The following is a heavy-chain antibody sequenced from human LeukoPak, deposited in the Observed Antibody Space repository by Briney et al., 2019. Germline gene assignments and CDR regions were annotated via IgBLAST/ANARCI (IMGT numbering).Heavy chain of an antibody. CDR1: GGSISSGGYY. J-gene: IGHJ3*02. D-gene: IGHD1-26*01. CDR3: ARSSWDNGSGTGAFDI. V-gene: IGHV4-30-4*08. CDR2: IFYSGST. Sequence: PSETLSLTCTVSGGSISSGGYYWSWIRQHPGKGLEWIGCIFYSGSTYYNPSLKSRVTLSVDTSKNQFSLEVNTVTAADTALYYCARSSWDNGSGTGAFDIWGQGTMVTVSS.